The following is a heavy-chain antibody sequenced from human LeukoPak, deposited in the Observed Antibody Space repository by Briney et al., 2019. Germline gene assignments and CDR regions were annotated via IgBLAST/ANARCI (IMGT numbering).Heavy chain of an antibody. J-gene: IGHJ4*02. V-gene: IGHV1-24*01. CDR1: GYTLTELS. CDR3: ATETDFWSGYTF. D-gene: IGHD3-3*01. Sequence: ASVKVSCKVSGYTLTELSMHWVRQAPGKGLEWMGGFDPEDGETIYAQKFQGRVTMTEDTPTDTAYMELSSLRSEDTAVYYCATETDFWSGYTFWGQGTLVTVSS. CDR2: FDPEDGET.